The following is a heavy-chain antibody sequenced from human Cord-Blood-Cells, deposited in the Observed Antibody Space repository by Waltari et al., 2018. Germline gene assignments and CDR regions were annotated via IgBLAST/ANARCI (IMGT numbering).Heavy chain of an antibody. CDR3: ARNSGPGKGARPDYDFWSGYYIDY. J-gene: IGHJ4*02. Sequence: QVQLQESGPGLVKPSETLSLTCTVSGGPISSYSWSWIRQPAGKGLEWIGRIYTSGSTNYNPSLKSRVTMSVDTSKNQFSLKLSSVTAADTAVYYCARNSGPGKGARPDYDFWSGYYIDYWGQGTLVTVSS. CDR1: GGPISSYS. CDR2: IYTSGST. D-gene: IGHD3-3*01. V-gene: IGHV4-4*07.